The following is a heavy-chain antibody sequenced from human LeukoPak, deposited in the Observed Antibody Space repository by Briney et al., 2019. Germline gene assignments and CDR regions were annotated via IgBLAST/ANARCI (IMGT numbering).Heavy chain of an antibody. J-gene: IGHJ6*03. Sequence: GGSLRLSCAASEVTFSTYTMTWVRQAPGKGLEWVSSISGSGNYIYYADSLKGRFTISRDNANNLLFLQMSSLRAEDTAVYFCAGLRRAYYYYMDVWGKGTTVTISS. V-gene: IGHV3-21*06. CDR2: ISGSGNYI. CDR1: EVTFSTYT. CDR3: AGLRRAYYYYMDV.